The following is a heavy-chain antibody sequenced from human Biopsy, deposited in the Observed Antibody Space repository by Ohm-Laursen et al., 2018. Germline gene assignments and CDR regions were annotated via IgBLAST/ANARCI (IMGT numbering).Heavy chain of an antibody. CDR3: TRDTTYYAGTTYYDALDV. Sequence: SLRLSCSASGFTFADYWLNWVRRAPGKGLEWVANIKRDGSQSNHADSVKGRFTISRDNAKNSLYLQMNSLRAEDTAVYYCTRDTTYYAGTTYYDALDVWGQGTTVTVSS. CDR1: GFTFADYW. J-gene: IGHJ3*01. CDR2: IKRDGSQS. D-gene: IGHD2/OR15-2a*01. V-gene: IGHV3-7*01.